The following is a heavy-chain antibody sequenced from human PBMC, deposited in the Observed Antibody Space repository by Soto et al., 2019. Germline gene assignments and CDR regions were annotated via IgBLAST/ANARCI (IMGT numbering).Heavy chain of an antibody. J-gene: IGHJ4*02. CDR3: AADPYYYGSGSPRDFDY. D-gene: IGHD3-10*01. V-gene: IGHV1-58*02. Sequence: ASVKVSCKASGFTFTSSAMQWVRQARGQRLEWIGWIVVGSGNTNYAQKFQERVTITSDMSTSTAYMELGSLRSEDTAVYYCAADPYYYGSGSPRDFDYWGQGTLVTVSS. CDR2: IVVGSGNT. CDR1: GFTFTSSA.